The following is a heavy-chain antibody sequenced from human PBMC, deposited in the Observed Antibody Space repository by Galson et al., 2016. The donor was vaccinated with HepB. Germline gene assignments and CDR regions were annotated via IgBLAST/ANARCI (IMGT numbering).Heavy chain of an antibody. CDR2: INRDESST. Sequence: SLRLSCAASGFTFSSYSMHWVRQAPGKGLVWVSRINRDESSTSYADYVKGRFTISRDNAKNTLYLQMNSLRAEDTAVYYCARDPSYYSGVDVWGQGTTVTVSS. CDR3: ARDPSYYSGVDV. CDR1: GFTFSSYS. J-gene: IGHJ6*02. V-gene: IGHV3-74*01.